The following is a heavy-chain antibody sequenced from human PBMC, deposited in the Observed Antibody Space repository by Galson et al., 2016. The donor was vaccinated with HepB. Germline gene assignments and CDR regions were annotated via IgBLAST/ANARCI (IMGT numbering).Heavy chain of an antibody. Sequence: SETLSLTCAVYGGSLSAYFWSWIRLSPGKGLEWIGEINHNGNTNYNPSLKSRVTISVGTSRNQFSLQLSSVTAADTAVYYCVNRGSSDSWRIDFWGQGTLVTVSS. CDR3: VNRGSSDSWRIDF. D-gene: IGHD6-13*01. V-gene: IGHV4-34*01. CDR1: GGSLSAYF. CDR2: INHNGNT. J-gene: IGHJ4*02.